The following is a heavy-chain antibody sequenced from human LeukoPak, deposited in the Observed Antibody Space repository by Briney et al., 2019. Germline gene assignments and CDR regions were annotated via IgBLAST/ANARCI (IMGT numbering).Heavy chain of an antibody. J-gene: IGHJ4*02. CDR3: ARGPYGSGSYHRDY. CDR1: GGSFSGYY. CDR2: INHSGST. V-gene: IGHV4-34*01. Sequence: PSETLSPTCAVYGGSFSGYYWSWIRQPPGKGLEWIGEINHSGSTNYNPSLKSRVTISVDTSKNQFSLKLSSVTAADTAVYYCARGPYGSGSYHRDYWGQGTLVTVSS. D-gene: IGHD3-10*01.